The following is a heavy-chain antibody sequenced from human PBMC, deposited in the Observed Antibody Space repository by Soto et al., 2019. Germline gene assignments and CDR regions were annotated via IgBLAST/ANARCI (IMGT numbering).Heavy chain of an antibody. CDR3: ARATAPLNYYGMDV. J-gene: IGHJ6*02. V-gene: IGHV6-1*01. CDR1: GDSVSSDSAT. D-gene: IGHD2-21*02. CDR2: TYYRSKWYN. Sequence: PSQTLSLTCGISGDSVSSDSATWHWIRQSPSRGLEWLGRTYYRSKWYNDYAVSVKSRISINPDTSKNQFSLQLNSVTPEDTAVYYCARATAPLNYYGMDVWGQGTTVTVSS.